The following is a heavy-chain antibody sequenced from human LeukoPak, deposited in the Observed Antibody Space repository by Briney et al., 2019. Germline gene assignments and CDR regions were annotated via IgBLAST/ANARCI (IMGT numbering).Heavy chain of an antibody. Sequence: SETLSLTCTVSGGSISSSGYYWGWIRQPPGKGLEWIGSIYYSGSAYYNPSLKSRVTISVDTSKNQFSPKLSSVTAADTAVYYCARASPRSYYYYGMDVWGQGTTVTVSS. CDR3: ARASPRSYYYYGMDV. D-gene: IGHD3-16*02. CDR1: GGSISSSGYY. V-gene: IGHV4-39*07. J-gene: IGHJ6*02. CDR2: IYYSGSA.